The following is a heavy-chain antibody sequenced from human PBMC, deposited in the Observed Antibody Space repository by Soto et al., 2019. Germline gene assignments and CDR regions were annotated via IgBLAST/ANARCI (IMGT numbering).Heavy chain of an antibody. Sequence: ASVNVSCKASGYGFTGYYMHWVRQAPGQGLEWMGWINPNSGGTNYAQKFQGWVTMTRDTSISTAYMELSRLRSDDTAVYYCARVGDGYNSDAFDIWGQGTMVTVSS. CDR3: ARVGDGYNSDAFDI. CDR1: GYGFTGYY. J-gene: IGHJ3*02. D-gene: IGHD5-12*01. CDR2: INPNSGGT. V-gene: IGHV1-2*04.